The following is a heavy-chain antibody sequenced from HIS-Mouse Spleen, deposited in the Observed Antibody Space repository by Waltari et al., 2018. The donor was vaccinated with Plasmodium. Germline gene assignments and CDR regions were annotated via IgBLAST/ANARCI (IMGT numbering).Heavy chain of an antibody. CDR2: ISSSSSYI. J-gene: IGHJ2*01. CDR1: GFTFSRYR. V-gene: IGHV3-21*01. CDR3: AREDILTGYYNDYWYFDL. Sequence: EVQLVESGGGLVKPGGSLRLSCAASGFTFSRYRMNWVRQAPGKGLEWVSSISSSSSYIYYADSVKGRFTISRDNAKNSLYLQMNSLRAEDTAVYYCAREDILTGYYNDYWYFDLWGRGTLVTVSS. D-gene: IGHD3-9*01.